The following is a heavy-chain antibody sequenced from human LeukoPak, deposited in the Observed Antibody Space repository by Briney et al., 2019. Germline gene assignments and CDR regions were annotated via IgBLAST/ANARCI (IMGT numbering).Heavy chain of an antibody. Sequence: GGSLRLSCAGSGFIFSSYWMHWVRQAPGKGLVWVSRINSAATYADSVKGRFTISRDNGKNTLYLQMNSLRADDTAVYYCARGIDILTRAEYWYFDLWGRGTLVTVS. CDR3: ARGIDILTRAEYWYFDL. CDR1: GFIFSSYW. D-gene: IGHD3-9*01. J-gene: IGHJ2*01. V-gene: IGHV3-74*03. CDR2: INSAA.